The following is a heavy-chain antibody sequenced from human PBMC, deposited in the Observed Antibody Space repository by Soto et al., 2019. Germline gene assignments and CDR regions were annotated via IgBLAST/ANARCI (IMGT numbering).Heavy chain of an antibody. Sequence: QVQLVESGGGVVQPGRSLRLSCAASGFTFSSYGMHWVRQAPGKGLEWVAVIWYDGSNKYYADSVKGRFTISRDNSKNPLYLERNSLRAEDRAVYYCARDSAAAGPDYWGQGTLVTVSS. V-gene: IGHV3-33*01. CDR2: IWYDGSNK. CDR1: GFTFSSYG. CDR3: ARDSAAAGPDY. J-gene: IGHJ4*02. D-gene: IGHD6-13*01.